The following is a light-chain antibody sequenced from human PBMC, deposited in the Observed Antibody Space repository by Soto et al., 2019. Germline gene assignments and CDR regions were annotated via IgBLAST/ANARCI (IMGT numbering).Light chain of an antibody. J-gene: IGLJ2*01. CDR2: SDS. V-gene: IGLV1-44*01. Sequence: QSVLTQPPSASGTPGQSVTISCSGSTSNIGSNTVNWYQQLPGTAPKLLIYSDSQRPSGVPDRFSGSKSGTSASLAISGLQSEDKSDYYCAVWDDSLNGSVFGGRTKLTVL. CDR3: AVWDDSLNGSV. CDR1: TSNIGSNT.